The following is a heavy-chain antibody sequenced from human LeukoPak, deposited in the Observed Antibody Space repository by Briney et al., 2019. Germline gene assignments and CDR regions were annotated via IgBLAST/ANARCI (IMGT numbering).Heavy chain of an antibody. V-gene: IGHV3-23*01. Sequence: GGSLRLSCVASGFTFDTYAMAWVRQAPGKGLQWVSTLTGRGDTTYYAESVKGRFTISRGNSKNTVYLQMNSLRVDDTAVYYCARDYGYTPYYFDYWGQGTLVTVSS. J-gene: IGHJ4*01. D-gene: IGHD5-18*01. CDR2: LTGRGDTT. CDR3: ARDYGYTPYYFDY. CDR1: GFTFDTYA.